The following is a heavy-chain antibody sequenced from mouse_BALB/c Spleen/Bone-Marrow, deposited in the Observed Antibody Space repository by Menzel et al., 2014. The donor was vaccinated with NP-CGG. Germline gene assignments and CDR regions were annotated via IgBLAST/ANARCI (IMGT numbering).Heavy chain of an antibody. CDR3: ARGKAYAMDY. V-gene: IGHV1-14*01. CDR1: GYTFTSYV. J-gene: IGHJ4*01. CDR2: INPNNDGS. Sequence: AGPELVKPGAWVELSCKASGYTFTSYVMRWVKQKPGQGLEWIGYINPNNDGSKYNEKFKGKATLTSDKSSSGAYMELSSLNAEDSAVYYCARGKAYAMDYWGQGTSVTVSS. D-gene: IGHD1-3*01.